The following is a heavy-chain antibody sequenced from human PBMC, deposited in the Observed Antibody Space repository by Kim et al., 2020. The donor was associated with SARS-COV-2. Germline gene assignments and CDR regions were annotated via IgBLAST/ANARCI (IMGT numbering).Heavy chain of an antibody. CDR1: GFTFSSYE. V-gene: IGHV3-48*03. CDR3: ARFYSDYPPSTY. Sequence: GGSLRLSCAASGFTFSSYEMNWVRQAPGKGLEWVSYISSSGSTIYYADSVKGRFTISRDNAKNSLYLQMNSLRAEDTAVYYCARFYSDYPPSTYWGQGTLVTVSS. J-gene: IGHJ4*02. D-gene: IGHD4-17*01. CDR2: ISSSGSTI.